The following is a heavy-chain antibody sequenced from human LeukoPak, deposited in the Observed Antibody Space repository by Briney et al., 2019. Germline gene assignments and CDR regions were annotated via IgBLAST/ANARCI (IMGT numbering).Heavy chain of an antibody. CDR3: AKDIYYFDY. Sequence: PGGFLILSWASAGFIFSSYAMRLGRLAPGKGLEWVSVFSGSGGGTHYAASVKGRFTTSRDNSKNTLHQQMNSLRAENTAIYYCAKDIYYFDYWGQGTLVTVSS. J-gene: IGHJ4*02. CDR1: GFIFSSYA. V-gene: IGHV3-23*01. CDR2: FSGSGGGT.